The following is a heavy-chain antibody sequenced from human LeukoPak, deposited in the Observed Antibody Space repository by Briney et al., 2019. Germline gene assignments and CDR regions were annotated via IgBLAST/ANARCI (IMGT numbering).Heavy chain of an antibody. CDR1: TFDDYA. CDR3: ARDLGSRGSGLYWFDP. Sequence: TFDDYAMHWVRQAPGKGLEWIGYIYYSGSTYYNPSLKSRVTISVDTSKNQFSLKLSSVTAADTAVYYCARDLGSRGSGLYWFDPWGQGTLVTVSS. V-gene: IGHV4-30-4*08. J-gene: IGHJ5*02. CDR2: IYYSGST. D-gene: IGHD3-3*01.